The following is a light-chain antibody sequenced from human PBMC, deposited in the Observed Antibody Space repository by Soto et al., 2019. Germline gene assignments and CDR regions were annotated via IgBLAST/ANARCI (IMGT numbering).Light chain of an antibody. CDR2: WAS. CDR1: QSVLYSSNNKNY. V-gene: IGKV4-1*01. J-gene: IGKJ5*01. Sequence: DIVMTQSPDSLAVSLGERATINCKSSQSVLYSSNNKNYLAWYQQKPGQPPKLLIYWASTRAYGVPDRFSGSGSGTDFTLTISSLQAEDVAVYYCQQYYDTPITFGQGTRLEIK. CDR3: QQYYDTPIT.